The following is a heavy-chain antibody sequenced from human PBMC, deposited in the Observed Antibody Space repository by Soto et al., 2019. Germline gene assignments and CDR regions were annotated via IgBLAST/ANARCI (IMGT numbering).Heavy chain of an antibody. D-gene: IGHD2-21*01. CDR3: AKLWGYYFES. J-gene: IGHJ4*02. CDR1: GFSVNNNY. Sequence: PGGSLRLSCSASGFSVNNNYMTWVRQAPGRRPEWVAVIYTRGTTHYADFATGRFTFSRDNSKNTLYLQMDSLRPEDTAVYDCAKLWGYYFESWGPGTLVTVSS. CDR2: IYTRGTT. V-gene: IGHV3-53*01.